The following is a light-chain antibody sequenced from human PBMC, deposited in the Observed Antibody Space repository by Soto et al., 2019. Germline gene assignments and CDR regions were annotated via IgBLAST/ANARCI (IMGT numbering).Light chain of an antibody. Sequence: DIQMTQSPSSLSASVRDRVTITCRASQGISNNLAWYQQKPGEVPKLLIYDVSTLQSGVPSRFSGSGSGTDFTLTISSLQPEDVATYYCQKYNSVPFTFGPGTKVDIK. CDR1: QGISNN. CDR2: DVS. J-gene: IGKJ3*01. V-gene: IGKV1-27*01. CDR3: QKYNSVPFT.